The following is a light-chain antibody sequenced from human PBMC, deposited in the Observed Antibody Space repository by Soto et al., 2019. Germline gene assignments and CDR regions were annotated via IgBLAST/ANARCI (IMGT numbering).Light chain of an antibody. Sequence: DIQMTQSPSSLSASVGDRVTITCRASQSISSYLNWYQQKPGKAPKLLIYAASSLQSGVPSRFSGSGSGTDFTLTISSLQPEDFATYYCQQSYRTPQTFGGGTKVDIK. J-gene: IGKJ4*01. CDR2: AAS. CDR3: QQSYRTPQT. V-gene: IGKV1-39*01. CDR1: QSISSY.